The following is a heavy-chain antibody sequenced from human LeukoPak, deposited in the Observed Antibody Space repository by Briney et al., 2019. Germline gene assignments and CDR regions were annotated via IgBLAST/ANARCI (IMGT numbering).Heavy chain of an antibody. J-gene: IGHJ4*02. Sequence: PGGSLRLSCAASGFTFSSSAMSWVRQVPGKGLEWVSAISGSGGSTYYADSVKGRFTISRDNSKNTLYLQMNSLRAEDTAVYYCAKDLDSSGYYFDFWGQGTLVTVSS. V-gene: IGHV3-23*01. CDR1: GFTFSSSA. CDR2: ISGSGGST. CDR3: AKDLDSSGYYFDF. D-gene: IGHD3-22*01.